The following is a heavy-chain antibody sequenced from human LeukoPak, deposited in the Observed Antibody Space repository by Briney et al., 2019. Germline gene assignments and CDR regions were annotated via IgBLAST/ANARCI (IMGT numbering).Heavy chain of an antibody. V-gene: IGHV4-39*07. D-gene: IGHD6-19*01. CDR2: GDYSGGT. CDR3: AGERGEEYSSGWYKRNYFDN. Sequence: SETLSLTCTVSGDSFSSVTDYWAWIRQPPGKGLEWIASGDYSGGTYYNPSLESRVAISADMSKNQFSLKLTSVTGADTAVYYCAGERGEEYSSGWYKRNYFDNWGQGSLVTVSS. J-gene: IGHJ4*02. CDR1: GDSFSSVTDY.